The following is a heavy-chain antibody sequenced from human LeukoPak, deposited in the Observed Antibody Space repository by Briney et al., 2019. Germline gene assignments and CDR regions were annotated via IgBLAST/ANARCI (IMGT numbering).Heavy chain of an antibody. D-gene: IGHD3-22*01. V-gene: IGHV4-59*12. CDR2: IYYSGST. J-gene: IGHJ4*02. Sequence: SETLSLTCTVSGGSISSYYWSWIRQPPGKGLEWIGYIYYSGSTYYNPSLKSRVTISVDTSKNQFSLKLSSVTAADTAVYYCARESRYYYDSSGYYDYWGQGTLVTVSS. CDR1: GGSISSYY. CDR3: ARESRYYYDSSGYYDY.